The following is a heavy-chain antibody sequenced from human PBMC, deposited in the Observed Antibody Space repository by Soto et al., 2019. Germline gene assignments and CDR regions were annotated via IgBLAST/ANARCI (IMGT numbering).Heavy chain of an antibody. CDR3: ARETYYDSLMGVAHTLVI. CDR1: GFTFSSYS. D-gene: IGHD3-22*01. J-gene: IGHJ3*02. Sequence: GGSLRLSCAASGFTFSSYSMNWVRQAPGKGLEWVSYISSSSTIYYADSVKGRFTISRDNAKNSLYLQMNSLRAEDTAVYYCARETYYDSLMGVAHTLVIWGQGTMVTFSS. V-gene: IGHV3-48*01. CDR2: ISSSSTI.